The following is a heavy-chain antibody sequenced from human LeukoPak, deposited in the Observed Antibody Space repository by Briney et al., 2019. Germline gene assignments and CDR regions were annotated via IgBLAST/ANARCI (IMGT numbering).Heavy chain of an antibody. J-gene: IGHJ4*02. Sequence: PSETLSLTCTVSGYSISSAYYWGWIRLPPGKGLEWIGSIYHSGSTYYNPSLKSRVTISIDTSQHQFSLKLTSVTAADTAVYYCAIDLSSVTNFWDQGNLVTVSS. CDR1: GYSISSAYY. D-gene: IGHD4-17*01. V-gene: IGHV4-38-2*02. CDR2: IYHSGST. CDR3: AIDLSSVTNF.